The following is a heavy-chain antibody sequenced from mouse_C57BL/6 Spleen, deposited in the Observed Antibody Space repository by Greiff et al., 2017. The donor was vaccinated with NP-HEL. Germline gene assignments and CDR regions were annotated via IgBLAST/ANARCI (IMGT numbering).Heavy chain of an antibody. J-gene: IGHJ2*01. CDR1: GYTFTDYY. CDR3: ARDGSSSYYFDY. CDR2: IYPGSGNT. D-gene: IGHD1-1*01. V-gene: IGHV1-76*01. Sequence: QVQLQQSGAELVRPGASVKLSCKASGYTFTDYYINWVKQRPGQGLEWIARIYPGSGNTYYNEKFKGKATLTAEKSSNTAYMQLSSLTSEDSAVYFCARDGSSSYYFDYWGQVTTLTVSS.